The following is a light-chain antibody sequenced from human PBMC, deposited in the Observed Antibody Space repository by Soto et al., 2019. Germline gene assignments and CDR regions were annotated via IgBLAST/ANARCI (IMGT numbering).Light chain of an antibody. Sequence: EIVLTQSPGTLSLSPGERATLSCRASQSVSSNYLAWYQQKPGQAPRLLIHTASSRAIGIPDRFSGSGSGTDFTLTISRLEPEDFAVYYFQQHGNSPPRTFGQGTKLEIK. CDR1: QSVSSNY. J-gene: IGKJ2*01. CDR3: QQHGNSPPRT. CDR2: TAS. V-gene: IGKV3-20*01.